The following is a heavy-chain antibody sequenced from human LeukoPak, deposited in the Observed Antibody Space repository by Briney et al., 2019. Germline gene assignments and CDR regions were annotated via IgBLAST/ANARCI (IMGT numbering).Heavy chain of an antibody. CDR2: ISYDGSNK. V-gene: IGHV3-30*03. CDR1: GFIFSTYD. Sequence: GGSLRLSCAASGFIFSTYDMHWVRQAPGKGLEWVAVISYDGSNKYYADSVKGRFTISRDNSKNTLYLQMNSLRAEDTAVYYCARSSGGFDYWGQGTLVTVSS. D-gene: IGHD3-16*01. CDR3: ARSSGGFDY. J-gene: IGHJ4*02.